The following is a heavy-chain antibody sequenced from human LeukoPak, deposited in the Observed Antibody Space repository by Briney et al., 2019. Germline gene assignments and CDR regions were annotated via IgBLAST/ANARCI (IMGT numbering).Heavy chain of an antibody. CDR3: ARGGYSSGWYAYYYYYMDV. Sequence: ASVKVSCKASGYTFTSYDINWVRQATGQGLEWVGWMNPNSGNTGYAQKFQGRVTITRNTSISTAYMELSSLRSEDTAVYYCARGGYSSGWYAYYYYYMDVWGKGTTVTVSS. CDR1: GYTFTSYD. V-gene: IGHV1-8*03. CDR2: MNPNSGNT. J-gene: IGHJ6*03. D-gene: IGHD6-19*01.